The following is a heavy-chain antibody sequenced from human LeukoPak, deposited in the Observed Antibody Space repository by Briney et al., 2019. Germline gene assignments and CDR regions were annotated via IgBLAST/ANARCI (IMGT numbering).Heavy chain of an antibody. CDR2: MNPNSGNT. J-gene: IGHJ6*03. V-gene: IGHV1-8*01. CDR3: ARAKNTFYYGSGSSYAQNYYYYMDV. Sequence: ASVKVSCKASGYTFTSYDINWVRQATGQGLEWMGWMNPNSGNTGYAQKFQGRVTMTRNTSISTAYMELSSLRAEDTAMYYCARAKNTFYYGSGSSYAQNYYYYMDVWGIGTAVTVSS. CDR1: GYTFTSYD. D-gene: IGHD3-10*01.